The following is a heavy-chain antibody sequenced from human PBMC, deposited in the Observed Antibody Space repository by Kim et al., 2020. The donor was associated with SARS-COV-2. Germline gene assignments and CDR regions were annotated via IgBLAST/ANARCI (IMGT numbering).Heavy chain of an antibody. J-gene: IGHJ6*02. Sequence: GGSLRLSCAASGFTFSSYEMNWVRQAPGKGLEWVSYISSSGSTIYYADSVKGRFTISRDNAKNSLDLQMNSLRAEDTAVYYCARDNPIYGVDTYYYYGMGVWGQATTVADSS. CDR2: ISSSGSTI. CDR1: GFTFSSYE. V-gene: IGHV3-48*03. D-gene: IGHD4-17*01. CDR3: ARDNPIYGVDTYYYYGMGV.